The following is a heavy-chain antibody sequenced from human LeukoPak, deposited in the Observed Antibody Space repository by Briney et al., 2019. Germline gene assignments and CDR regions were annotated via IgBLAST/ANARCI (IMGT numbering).Heavy chain of an antibody. CDR1: GYTFTDYGYY. CDR2: IDPNTGGT. V-gene: IGHV1-2*02. J-gene: IGHJ4*02. Sequence: ASVRLSCKASGYTFTDYGYYIHWVRQRPGQGLEWMGWIDPNTGGTKYAQTFQGRVTMTMDTSITTAFMDLSRLTSDDTAVYYCTTRPLRGAYWGQRNLVSVSS. CDR3: TTRPLRGAY. D-gene: IGHD3-10*01.